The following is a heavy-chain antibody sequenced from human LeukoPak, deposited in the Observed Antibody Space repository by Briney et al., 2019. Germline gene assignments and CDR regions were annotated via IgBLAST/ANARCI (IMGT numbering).Heavy chain of an antibody. CDR3: VEGIVDY. V-gene: IGHV3-23*01. CDR1: GVSGVTFSNYA. J-gene: IGHJ4*02. Sequence: PGASLRLSCAASGVSGVTFSNYALNWVRQAPGKGLEWVSDISGSGHTTNYADSVKRRFSISRDNSKTTLYLQMSSLRVEDTAVYYWVEGIVDYGGQGTLGTVSP. D-gene: IGHD2-15*01. CDR2: ISGSGHTT.